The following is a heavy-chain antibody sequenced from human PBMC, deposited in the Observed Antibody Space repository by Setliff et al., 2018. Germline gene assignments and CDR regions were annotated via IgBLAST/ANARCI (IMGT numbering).Heavy chain of an antibody. V-gene: IGHV4-61*02. J-gene: IGHJ5*02. CDR1: GASITTGSYS. D-gene: IGHD1-1*01. CDR3: ARTTGSTHNWLDP. Sequence: SETLSLTCTVSGASITTGSYSWSWIRQSAGKGLEWVGRISGSGSATYNPSLKSRVTISVDTSMNQFSLKVSSVTAADTAVYYCARTTGSTHNWLDPWGPGTLVTVSS. CDR2: ISGSGSA.